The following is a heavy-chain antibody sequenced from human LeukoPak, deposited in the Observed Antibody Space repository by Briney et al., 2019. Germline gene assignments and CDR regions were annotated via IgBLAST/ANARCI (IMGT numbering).Heavy chain of an antibody. Sequence: SETLSLTCTVSGGSISSSDNYWGWIRQPPGEGLEWIGSINFSGSTSYNPSLKSRVTISLDTSKNQFSLRLSSVTAADTAVYYCARSRVPDYWGQGTLVTVSS. CDR1: GGSISSSDNY. V-gene: IGHV4-39*07. J-gene: IGHJ4*02. CDR3: ARSRVPDY. D-gene: IGHD3-10*01. CDR2: INFSGST.